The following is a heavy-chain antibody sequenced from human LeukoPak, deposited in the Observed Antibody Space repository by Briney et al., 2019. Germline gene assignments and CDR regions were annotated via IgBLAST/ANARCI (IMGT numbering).Heavy chain of an antibody. CDR1: GGSLNSSRYY. CDR2: VSYSGNT. CDR3: AKYGGHFSANSQFDF. V-gene: IGHV4-39*01. J-gene: IGHJ4*02. Sequence: SETLSLTCTVSGGSLNSSRYYGGWLRQSPGKGLEGLGCVSYSGNTYYKSSLKSRVTVSVDTSMKQLSLNMSSVTASDTAVYYCAKYGGHFSANSQFDFWGQGTLVTVSS. D-gene: IGHD2-15*01.